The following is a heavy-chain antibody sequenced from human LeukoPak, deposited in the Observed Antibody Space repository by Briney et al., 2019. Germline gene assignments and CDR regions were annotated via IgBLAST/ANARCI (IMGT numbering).Heavy chain of an antibody. Sequence: ASVKVSCKASGYTFTGYYMHWVRQAPGQGLEWMGRINPNSGGTNYAQKFQGRVTMTRDTSISAAYMELSRLRSDDTAVYYCASEGYGDYAFDYWGQGTLVTVSS. J-gene: IGHJ4*02. CDR2: INPNSGGT. CDR3: ASEGYGDYAFDY. CDR1: GYTFTGYY. V-gene: IGHV1-2*06. D-gene: IGHD4-17*01.